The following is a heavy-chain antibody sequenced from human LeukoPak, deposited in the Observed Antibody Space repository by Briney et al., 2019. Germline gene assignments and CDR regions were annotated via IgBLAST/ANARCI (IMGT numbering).Heavy chain of an antibody. CDR3: ARASDWAVIDY. CDR2: INSDGSIT. CDR1: GFTFRNYW. D-gene: IGHD3-9*01. Sequence: PGGSPRLSCAASGFTFRNYWMHWVRQAPGKGLVWVSRINSDGSITSHADSVKGRFTSSRDNAKNTLYLQMNSLRVEDTAVYYCARASDWAVIDYWGQGTLVTVSS. J-gene: IGHJ4*02. V-gene: IGHV3-74*01.